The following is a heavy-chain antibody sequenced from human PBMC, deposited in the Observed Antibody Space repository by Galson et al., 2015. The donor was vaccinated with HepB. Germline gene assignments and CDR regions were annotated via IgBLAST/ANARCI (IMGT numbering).Heavy chain of an antibody. J-gene: IGHJ6*02. CDR1: GYTFTGYY. V-gene: IGHV1-2*04. D-gene: IGHD1-26*01. CDR2: INPNSGGT. CDR3: ARGSSILYYYYYGMDV. Sequence: SVKVSCKASGYTFTGYYMHWVRQAPGQGLEWMGWINPNSGGTNYAQKFQGWVTMTRDTSISTAYMELSRLRSDDTAVYYCARGSSILYYYYYGMDVWGQGTTVTVSS.